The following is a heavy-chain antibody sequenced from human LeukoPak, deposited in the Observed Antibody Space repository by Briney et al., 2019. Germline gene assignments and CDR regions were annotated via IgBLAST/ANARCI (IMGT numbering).Heavy chain of an antibody. Sequence: GGSLRLSCAAAGFTFSSYSMVWVRQAPGQGLEYVSGIISNGGTTYYGNSVKGRFTISRDNSKDTLYLQMGSLRTEDMAVYYCARGIRWASDYWGQGTPVTVAS. J-gene: IGHJ4*02. D-gene: IGHD4-23*01. CDR3: ARGIRWASDY. V-gene: IGHV3-64*01. CDR1: GFTFSSYS. CDR2: IISNGGTT.